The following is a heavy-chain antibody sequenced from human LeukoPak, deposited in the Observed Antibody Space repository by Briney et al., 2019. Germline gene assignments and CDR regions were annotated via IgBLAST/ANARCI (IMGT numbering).Heavy chain of an antibody. V-gene: IGHV3-15*01. CDR3: TADNGARTSCYAHY. Sequence: PGGSLRLSCVVSGFTFSEFSFRDAWMSWVRQAPGKGLEWVGRFKSNTDGGATDYAAPVKGRFTISRDVSKATLFLQMNSLKTEDTAVYYCTADNGARTSCYAHYWGQGTLVTVSS. D-gene: IGHD2-2*01. CDR2: FKSNTDGGAT. CDR1: GFTFSEFSFRDAW. J-gene: IGHJ4*02.